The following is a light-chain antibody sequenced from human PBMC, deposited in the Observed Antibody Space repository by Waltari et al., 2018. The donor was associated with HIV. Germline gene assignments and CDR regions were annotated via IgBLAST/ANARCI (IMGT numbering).Light chain of an antibody. J-gene: IGLJ2*01. CDR3: CSYVPVREFVV. V-gene: IGLV2-23*02. CDR1: DRVPPGHNY. Sequence: QSALTQPAAVSGSPGQSLVISCSGLDRVPPGHNYVSWYPQVPGTVPQLLIFDVYKRPSGISSRFSASRSGDTASLTIADLQADDDGDYYCCSYVPVREFVVFGGGTKVTVL. CDR2: DVY.